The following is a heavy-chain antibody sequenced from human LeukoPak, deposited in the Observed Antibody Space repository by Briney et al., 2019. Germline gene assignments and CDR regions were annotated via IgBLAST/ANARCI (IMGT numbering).Heavy chain of an antibody. V-gene: IGHV4-31*03. CDR1: GDSISSGGYY. Sequence: SQTLSLTCTVSGDSISSGGYYWSWIRQHPGKGLEWIGYIYYSGSTYYNPSLKNRVTISVGTSKNQFSLKLSSVTAADTAVYYCARGGNWDFDYWGQGVLVIVSS. J-gene: IGHJ4*02. CDR2: IYYSGST. CDR3: ARGGNWDFDY. D-gene: IGHD7-27*01.